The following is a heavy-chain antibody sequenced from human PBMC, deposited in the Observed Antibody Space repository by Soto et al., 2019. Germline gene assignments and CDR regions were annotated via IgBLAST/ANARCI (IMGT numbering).Heavy chain of an antibody. J-gene: IGHJ5*02. CDR2: IYYSGNT. CDR3: ARGGGYSFGYNWFDP. D-gene: IGHD5-18*01. V-gene: IGHV4-59*01. Sequence: SETLSLTCTVSGGSISSYYWSWIRQPPGKGLEWVGYIYYSGNTNYNPSLKSRVTISVDMSKNQFSLKLSSVTAADTAVYYCARGGGYSFGYNWFDPWGQGTPVTVSS. CDR1: GGSISSYY.